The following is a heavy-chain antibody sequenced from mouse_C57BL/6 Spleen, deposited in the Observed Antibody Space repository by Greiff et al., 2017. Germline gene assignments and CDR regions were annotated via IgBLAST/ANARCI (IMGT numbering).Heavy chain of an antibody. Sequence: EVKLVESGGGLVKPGGSLKLSCAASGFTFSSYTMSWVRQTPEKRLEWVATISGGGGNTYYPDSVKGRFTISRDNAKHTLYLQMSSLRSEDTALYYCATNYGSAGFAYWGQGTLVTVSA. CDR1: GFTFSSYT. D-gene: IGHD1-1*01. CDR2: ISGGGGNT. CDR3: ATNYGSAGFAY. V-gene: IGHV5-9*01. J-gene: IGHJ3*01.